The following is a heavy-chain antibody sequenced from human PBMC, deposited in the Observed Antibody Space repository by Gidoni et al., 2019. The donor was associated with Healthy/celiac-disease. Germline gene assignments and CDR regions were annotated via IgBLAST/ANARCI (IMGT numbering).Heavy chain of an antibody. Sequence: GGSISSSSYYWGWIRQPPGKGLEWIGSIYYSGSTYYNPSLKSRVTISVDTSKNQFSLKLSSVTAADTAVYYCARDGYSYGYGFDIWGQGTMVTVSS. CDR1: GGSISSSSYY. D-gene: IGHD5-18*01. CDR2: IYYSGST. CDR3: ARDGYSYGYGFDI. J-gene: IGHJ3*02. V-gene: IGHV4-39*02.